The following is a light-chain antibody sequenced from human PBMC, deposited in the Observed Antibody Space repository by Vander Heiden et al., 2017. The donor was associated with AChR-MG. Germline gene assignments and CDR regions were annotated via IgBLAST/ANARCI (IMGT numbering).Light chain of an antibody. Sequence: IVLATSPGTLYLSPGDRATLSCRASQSVVSDNLAWYQHKPGQAPRLLIYAASKRATGIPDRFSGSGSETDFTLTISRLAPEDFAVYYCQQYGASPPYSFGQGTKLEI. V-gene: IGKV3-20*01. CDR2: AAS. CDR3: QQYGASPPYS. CDR1: QSVVSDN. J-gene: IGKJ2*01.